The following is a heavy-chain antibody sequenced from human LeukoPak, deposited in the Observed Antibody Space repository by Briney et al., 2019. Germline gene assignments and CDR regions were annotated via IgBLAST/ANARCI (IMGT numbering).Heavy chain of an antibody. D-gene: IGHD3-22*01. CDR2: FDPGDGET. Sequence: ASVKVSCKVSGYTLTELSMHWVRQAPGKGLEWMGGFDPGDGETIYAQKFQGRVTMTEDTSTDTAYMELSSLRSEDTAVYYCATVHPPYYYDSSGYSLDYWGQGTLVTVSS. CDR3: ATVHPPYYYDSSGYSLDY. V-gene: IGHV1-24*01. CDR1: GYTLTELS. J-gene: IGHJ4*02.